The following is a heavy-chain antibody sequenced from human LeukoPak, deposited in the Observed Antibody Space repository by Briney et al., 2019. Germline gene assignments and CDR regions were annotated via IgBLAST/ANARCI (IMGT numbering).Heavy chain of an antibody. Sequence: GGSLRLSCAAPGFNFSRYDMTWVRQAPGKGLEWVSTISTSGDSTYHADSVKGRFTISRDNSKNPLYLQMNSLGADDTAVYYCAKHLTGTNSPFDYWGQGTLVTVSS. D-gene: IGHD3-3*02. CDR1: GFNFSRYD. J-gene: IGHJ4*02. CDR2: ISTSGDST. CDR3: AKHLTGTNSPFDY. V-gene: IGHV3-23*01.